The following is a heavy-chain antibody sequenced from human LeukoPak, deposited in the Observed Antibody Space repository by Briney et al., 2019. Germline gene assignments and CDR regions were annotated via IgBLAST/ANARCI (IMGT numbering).Heavy chain of an antibody. J-gene: IGHJ4*02. CDR2: LAYDGTNK. D-gene: IGHD1-14*01. CDR3: ARGGPLGDTNRFDF. CDR1: GFTFASYA. Sequence: RSGGSLRLSCAASGFTFASYAMHWVRQPPGKGLEGVTLLAYDGTNKQYADSVKGRFTISRDNSQNTVDLHMDSLRPEDTAVYYCARGGPLGDTNRFDFWGQGILVTVSS. V-gene: IGHV3-30*04.